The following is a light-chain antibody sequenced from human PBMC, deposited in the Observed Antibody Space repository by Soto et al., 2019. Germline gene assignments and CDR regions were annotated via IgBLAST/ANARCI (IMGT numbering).Light chain of an antibody. J-gene: IGKJ1*01. CDR2: GAS. Sequence: EIVMTQSPATLTVSPGERATLSCRASQSVSSNLAWYQQQPGQSPRLLIYGASTRATGIPARFSGSGSGTEFTLNISSLQSEDFAVYYCLQYNNWPPWTFGQGTKVEIK. CDR1: QSVSSN. V-gene: IGKV3-15*01. CDR3: LQYNNWPPWT.